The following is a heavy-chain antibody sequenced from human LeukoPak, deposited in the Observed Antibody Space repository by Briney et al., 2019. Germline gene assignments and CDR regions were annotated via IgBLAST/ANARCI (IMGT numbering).Heavy chain of an antibody. CDR2: IFPGDSST. CDR1: GYNFTNYW. J-gene: IGHJ4*02. CDR3: ARVLGLAVAGTIDY. Sequence: GESLKISCKGSGYNFTNYWIGWVRQMPGKGLEWMGIIFPGDSSTRYSPSFQGQVTISADKSISTAYLQWSSLKASDTAMYYCARVLGLAVAGTIDYWGQGTLVTVSS. D-gene: IGHD6-19*01. V-gene: IGHV5-51*01.